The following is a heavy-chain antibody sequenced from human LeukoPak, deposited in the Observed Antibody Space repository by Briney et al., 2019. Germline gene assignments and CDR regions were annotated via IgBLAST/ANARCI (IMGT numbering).Heavy chain of an antibody. D-gene: IGHD2-21*01. CDR1: GFTFSSYD. CDR2: ISGSGGGT. J-gene: IGHJ6*03. CDR3: STISSYYCTDV. Sequence: PGGSLRLSCAASGFTFSSYDRSWVRQAPGKGLEWVSGISGSGGGTHYADSVKGRSTISGDTSKNTLYLQMNSLSAEDTAVYYCSTISSYYCTDVWGKGTTVTIPS. V-gene: IGHV3-23*01.